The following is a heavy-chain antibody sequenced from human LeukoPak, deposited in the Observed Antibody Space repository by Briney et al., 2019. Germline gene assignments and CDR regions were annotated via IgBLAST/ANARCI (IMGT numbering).Heavy chain of an antibody. J-gene: IGHJ3*02. D-gene: IGHD3-3*01. CDR1: GYSISSGYY. CDR2: IYHSGST. CDR3: ARGGSPYYDFWSGYYSLHAFDI. V-gene: IGHV4-38-2*02. Sequence: SETLSLTCTVPGYSISSGYYWGWIRQPPGQGLEWIGSIYHSGSTYYNPSLKSRVTISVDTSKNQFSLKLSSVTAADTAVYYCARGGSPYYDFWSGYYSLHAFDIWGQGTMVTVSS.